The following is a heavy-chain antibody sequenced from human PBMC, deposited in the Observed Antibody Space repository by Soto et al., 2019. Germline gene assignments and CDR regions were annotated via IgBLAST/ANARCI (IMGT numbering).Heavy chain of an antibody. D-gene: IGHD3-10*01. V-gene: IGHV3-23*01. CDR1: GFTFSSYA. CDR3: AKTLELYYYGSGSDYFDY. CDR2: ISGSGGST. J-gene: IGHJ4*02. Sequence: GGSLRLSCAASGFTFSSYAMSWVRQAPGKGLEWVSAISGSGGSTYYADSVKGRFTISRDNSKNTLYLQMNSLRAEDTAVYYCAKTLELYYYGSGSDYFDYWGQGTLVTVSS.